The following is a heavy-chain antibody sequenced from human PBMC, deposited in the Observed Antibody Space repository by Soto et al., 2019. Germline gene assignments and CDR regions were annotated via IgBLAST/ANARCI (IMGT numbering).Heavy chain of an antibody. CDR3: ARVVEDTGPWYIDL. CDR2: IYYSGST. J-gene: IGHJ2*01. Sequence: QVQLQESGPGLVKPSQTLSLTCTVSGGSISSGGYYWSWIRQQPGKGLEWIGYIYYSGSTYYNPSLTSRVTLSVATSKNQFSLKLSSVTSADTAVYYCARVVEDTGPWYIDLWGRGTLVTVSS. D-gene: IGHD1-26*01. V-gene: IGHV4-31*03. CDR1: GGSISSGGYY.